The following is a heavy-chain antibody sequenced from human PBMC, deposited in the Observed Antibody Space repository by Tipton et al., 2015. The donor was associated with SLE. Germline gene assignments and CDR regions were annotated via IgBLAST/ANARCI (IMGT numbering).Heavy chain of an antibody. Sequence: SLRLSCAASGFTSSYYAMSWVRQAPGKGLEWVSTISDSGDSTYYADSVKGRFTISRDSSESTVYLQMNSLRAEDTAVYYCAKPPWGYSWYFDLWGRGTLVTVSS. V-gene: IGHV3-23*01. CDR1: GFTSSYYA. J-gene: IGHJ2*01. D-gene: IGHD1-26*01. CDR3: AKPPWGYSWYFDL. CDR2: ISDSGDST.